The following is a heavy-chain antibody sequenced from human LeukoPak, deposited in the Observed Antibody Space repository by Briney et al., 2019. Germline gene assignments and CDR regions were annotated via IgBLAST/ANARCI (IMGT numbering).Heavy chain of an antibody. CDR1: GVSFSSYG. V-gene: IGHV3-30*02. CDR2: IWYDGSNK. CDR3: ANWGGEAELLRTIGQGFSDY. D-gene: IGHD1-26*01. J-gene: IGHJ4*02. Sequence: GGSLRLSCAASGVSFSSYGMHWGREAPGKGLEWGAVIWYDGSNKYYADAVKGRFTISRNNSKTTLYLQMNSLRAEDTAVYYCANWGGEAELLRTIGQGFSDYWGQGTLVTVSS.